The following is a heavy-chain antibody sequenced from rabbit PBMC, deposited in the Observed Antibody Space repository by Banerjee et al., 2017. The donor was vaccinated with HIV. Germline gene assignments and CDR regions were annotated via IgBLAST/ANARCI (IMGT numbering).Heavy chain of an antibody. D-gene: IGHD1-1*01. CDR2: IYAGGSGST. J-gene: IGHJ4*01. CDR3: ARDSISDDHTFNL. V-gene: IGHV1S7*01. Sequence: QLVESGGGLVTLGGSLKLSCKASGLDFSTYSMSWVRQAPGKGLEWIACIYAGGSGSTYYASWAKGRFTISLDNAQNTVFLQLTSLTAADTATYFCARDSISDDHTFNLWGQGTLVTVS. CDR1: GLDFSTYS.